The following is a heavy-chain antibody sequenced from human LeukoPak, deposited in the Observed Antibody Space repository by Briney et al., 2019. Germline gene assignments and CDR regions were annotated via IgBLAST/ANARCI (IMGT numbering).Heavy chain of an antibody. CDR1: GFTFSSYG. J-gene: IGHJ4*02. V-gene: IGHV3-23*01. Sequence: GGSLRLFCAASGFTFSSYGMSWVRQAPGKGLEWVSAISGSGGSTYYADSVKGRFTISRDNSKNTLYLQMNSLRAEDTAVYYCAKDLAVAGNYWGQGTLVTVSS. CDR2: ISGSGGST. D-gene: IGHD6-19*01. CDR3: AKDLAVAGNY.